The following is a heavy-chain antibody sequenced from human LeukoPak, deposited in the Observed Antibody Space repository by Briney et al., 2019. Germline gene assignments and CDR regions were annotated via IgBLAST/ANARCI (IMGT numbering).Heavy chain of an antibody. Sequence: GGSLRLSCAASGFTFSSYAMSWVRQAPGKGLEWVSAISGSGGSTYYADSVKGRFTISRDNSKNTLYLQMNSLRAEDTAVYYCAEVPHVGGVIAFDYWGQGTLVTVSS. J-gene: IGHJ4*02. V-gene: IGHV3-23*01. CDR1: GFTFSSYA. D-gene: IGHD3-16*02. CDR3: AEVPHVGGVIAFDY. CDR2: ISGSGGST.